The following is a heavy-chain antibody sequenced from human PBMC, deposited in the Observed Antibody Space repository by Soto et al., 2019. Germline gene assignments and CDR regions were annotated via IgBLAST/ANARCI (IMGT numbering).Heavy chain of an antibody. CDR1: GFTFSNYN. CDR3: ARESEDLTSNFDY. J-gene: IGHJ4*02. V-gene: IGHV3-21*01. Sequence: GGSLRLSCVASGFTFSNYNMNWVRQAPGKGLEWVSSISSTTNYIYYADSMKGRFTVSRDNAKNSVYLEMNSLSAEDTAVYYCARESEDLTSNFDYWGQGTLVTVSS. CDR2: ISSTTNYI.